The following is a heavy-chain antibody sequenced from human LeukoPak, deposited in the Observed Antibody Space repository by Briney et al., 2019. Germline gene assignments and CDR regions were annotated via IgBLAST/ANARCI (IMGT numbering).Heavy chain of an antibody. CDR1: GFTFSSYW. D-gene: IGHD3-3*01. Sequence: PGGSLRLSCAASGFTFSSYWMSWVRQAPGKGLEWVANIKQDGSEKYYVDPVKGRFTISRDNAKNPLYLQMNSLRAEDTAVYYCARVPPGPRYYDFWSGYYTVGDPPSWGQGTLVTVSS. V-gene: IGHV3-7*01. CDR3: ARVPPGPRYYDFWSGYYTVGDPPS. CDR2: IKQDGSEK. J-gene: IGHJ4*02.